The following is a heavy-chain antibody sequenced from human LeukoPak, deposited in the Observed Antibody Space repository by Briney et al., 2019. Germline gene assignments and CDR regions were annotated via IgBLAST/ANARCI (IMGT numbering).Heavy chain of an antibody. J-gene: IGHJ4*02. CDR2: IYYSGST. CDR3: ARRPAYSSSWGFDY. Sequence: SETLSLTCTVSGGSISSSSHYWGWIRPPPGKGLEWIASIYYSGSTYYNPSLKSRVTISVDTSKNQFSLKLSSVTAADTAVYYCARRPAYSSSWGFDYWGQGTLVTVSS. V-gene: IGHV4-39*01. CDR1: GGSISSSSHY. D-gene: IGHD6-13*01.